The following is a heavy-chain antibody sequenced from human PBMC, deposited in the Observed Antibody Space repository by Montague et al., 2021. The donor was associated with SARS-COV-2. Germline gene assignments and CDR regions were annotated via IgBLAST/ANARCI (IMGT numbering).Heavy chain of an antibody. J-gene: IGHJ6*02. Sequence: SETLSLTCAVSGGSISSSNWWSWVRQPPGKGLEWIGEIYHSGSTXYNPSLKSRVTISVDKSKNQFSLKLSSVTAADTAVYYCARDLIFGVVFPSRFGYGMDVWGQGTTVTVSS. V-gene: IGHV4-4*02. CDR1: GGSISSSNW. CDR2: IYHSGST. CDR3: ARDLIFGVVFPSRFGYGMDV. D-gene: IGHD3-3*01.